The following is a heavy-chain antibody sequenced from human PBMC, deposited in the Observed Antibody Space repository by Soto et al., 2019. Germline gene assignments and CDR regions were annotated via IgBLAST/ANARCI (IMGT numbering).Heavy chain of an antibody. CDR1: GYTFTSYD. CDR2: MNPNSGNT. Sequence: ASVKVSCKASGYTFTSYDINWVRQATGQGLEWMGWMNPNSGNTGYAQKFQGRVTMTRNTSISTAYMELSSLRSEDTAVYYCARWRSGYRVFDYWGQGTLVTVSS. CDR3: ARWRSGYRVFDY. V-gene: IGHV1-8*01. D-gene: IGHD5-12*01. J-gene: IGHJ4*02.